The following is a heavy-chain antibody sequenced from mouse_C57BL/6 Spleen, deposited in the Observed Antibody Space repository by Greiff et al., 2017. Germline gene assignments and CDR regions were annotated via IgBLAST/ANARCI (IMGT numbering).Heavy chain of an antibody. CDR3: ARSNGNPYYAMDY. J-gene: IGHJ4*01. V-gene: IGHV1-81*01. CDR1: GYTFTSYG. D-gene: IGHD2-1*01. Sequence: VKLQESGAELARPGASVKLSCKASGYTFTSYGISWVKQRTGQGLEWIGEIYPRSGNTYYNEKFKGKATLTADKSSSTAYMELRSLTSEDSAVYFCARSNGNPYYAMDYWGQGTSVTVSS. CDR2: IYPRSGNT.